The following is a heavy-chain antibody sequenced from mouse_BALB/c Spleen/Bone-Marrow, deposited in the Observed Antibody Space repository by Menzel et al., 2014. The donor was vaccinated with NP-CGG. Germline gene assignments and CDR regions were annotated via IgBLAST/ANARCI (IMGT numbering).Heavy chain of an antibody. Sequence: EVNLMESGPGLVKPSQSLSLTCTVTGYSVTSDYAWNWIRQFPGNKLEWMGYISYSGSTSYNPSLKSRISITRDTSKNQFFLQLNSVTSEDTASYYCARRNWVYYAMDYWGQGTSVTVSS. CDR1: GYSVTSDYA. CDR2: ISYSGST. J-gene: IGHJ4*01. V-gene: IGHV3-2*02. D-gene: IGHD4-1*01. CDR3: ARRNWVYYAMDY.